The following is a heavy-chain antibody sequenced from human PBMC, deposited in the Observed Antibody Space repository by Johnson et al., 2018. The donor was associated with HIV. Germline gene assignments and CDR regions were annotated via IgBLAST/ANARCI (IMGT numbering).Heavy chain of an antibody. D-gene: IGHD3-10*01. V-gene: IGHV3-33*06. J-gene: IGHJ3*02. CDR2: IWYDGKDK. CDR1: GFTFSTYG. Sequence: QVQLVESGGGVVQPGRSMRLSCAASGFTFSTYGMHWVRQAPGKGLEWVALIWYDGKDKYYADFVKGRFTISRDNSKKTLSLQMNSLRPEDTAVYYCAKSSSATYYGDAFDMWGQGTMVTVSS. CDR3: AKSSSATYYGDAFDM.